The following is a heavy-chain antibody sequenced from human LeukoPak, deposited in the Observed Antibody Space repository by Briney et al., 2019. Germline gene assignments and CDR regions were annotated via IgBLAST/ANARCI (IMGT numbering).Heavy chain of an antibody. Sequence: SETLSLTCAVYGGSFSGYYWSWIRQPPGKGLEWIGEINHSGSTNYNPSLKSQVTISVDTSKNQFSLKLSSVTAADTAVYYCASRIVSGWYNYWGQGTLVTVSS. J-gene: IGHJ4*02. D-gene: IGHD6-19*01. CDR1: GGSFSGYY. V-gene: IGHV4-34*01. CDR2: INHSGST. CDR3: ASRIVSGWYNY.